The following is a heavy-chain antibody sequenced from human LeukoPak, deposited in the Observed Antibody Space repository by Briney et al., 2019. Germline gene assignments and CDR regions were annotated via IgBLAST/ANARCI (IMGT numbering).Heavy chain of an antibody. Sequence: PGGSLRLSCAVSGITLSNYGMSWVRQAPGKGLEWVAGVSDSGGSTNYADSVKGRFTISRDNAKNTLYLQMNSLRAEDTAVYYCAKEKAAAGTYYYYGMDVWGQGTTVTVSS. J-gene: IGHJ6*02. V-gene: IGHV3-23*01. D-gene: IGHD6-13*01. CDR3: AKEKAAAGTYYYYGMDV. CDR2: VSDSGGST. CDR1: GITLSNYG.